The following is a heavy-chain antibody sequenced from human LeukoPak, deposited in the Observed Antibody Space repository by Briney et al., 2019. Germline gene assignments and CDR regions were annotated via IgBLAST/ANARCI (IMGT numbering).Heavy chain of an antibody. D-gene: IGHD1-7*01. CDR3: ARGGTTDY. J-gene: IGHJ4*02. Sequence: PSETLSLTCAVSGYSISSGYYWGWIRQPPGKGLEWIGSIYHSGSTYYNPSLKSRVTISVDTSKNQFSLKLSSVTAADTAMYYCARGGTTDYWGQGTLVTVSS. CDR1: GYSISSGYY. V-gene: IGHV4-38-2*01. CDR2: IYHSGST.